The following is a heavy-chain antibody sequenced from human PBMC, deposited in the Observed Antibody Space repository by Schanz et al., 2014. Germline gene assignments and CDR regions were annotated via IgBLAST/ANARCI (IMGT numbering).Heavy chain of an antibody. CDR2: IGVDGTTT. V-gene: IGHV3-48*01. Sequence: EVQLVESGGGLVQPGGSLRLSCLASGFAFSSYGMNWLRQAPGKGLEWVSVIGVDGTTTYYADSVKGRFTVSRDNAENALYLQMNSLRAEDTGLYFCARGGSGSHYRLDYWGQGTLVTVSS. J-gene: IGHJ4*02. CDR1: GFAFSSYG. D-gene: IGHD1-26*01. CDR3: ARGGSGSHYRLDY.